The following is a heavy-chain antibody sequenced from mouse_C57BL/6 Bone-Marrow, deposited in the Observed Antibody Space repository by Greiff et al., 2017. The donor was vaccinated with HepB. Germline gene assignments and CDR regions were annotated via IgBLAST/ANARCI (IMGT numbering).Heavy chain of an antibody. Sequence: EVQVVESGGGLVKPGGSLKLSCAASGFTFSSYAMSWVRQTPEKRLEWVATISDGGSYTYYPDNVKGRFTISRDNAKNNLYLQMSHLKSEDTAIYYCARKGYYGSSPYWYFDVWGTGTTVTVSS. J-gene: IGHJ1*03. V-gene: IGHV5-4*01. D-gene: IGHD1-1*01. CDR1: GFTFSSYA. CDR3: ARKGYYGSSPYWYFDV. CDR2: ISDGGSYT.